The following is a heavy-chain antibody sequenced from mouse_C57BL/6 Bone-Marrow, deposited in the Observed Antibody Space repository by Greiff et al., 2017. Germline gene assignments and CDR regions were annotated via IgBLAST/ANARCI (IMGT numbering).Heavy chain of an antibody. Sequence: QVQLQQPGAELVMPGASVKLSCKASGYTFTSYCMHWVKQRPGQGLEWIGEIDPSDSYTNYTQKFKGKSPLTVDKSSSTAYMQLSSLTSEDSAVYYCARRGKITTLVAHWYFDVWGTGTTVTVSS. CDR1: GYTFTSYC. D-gene: IGHD1-1*01. CDR2: IDPSDSYT. V-gene: IGHV1-69*01. CDR3: ARRGKITTLVAHWYFDV. J-gene: IGHJ1*03.